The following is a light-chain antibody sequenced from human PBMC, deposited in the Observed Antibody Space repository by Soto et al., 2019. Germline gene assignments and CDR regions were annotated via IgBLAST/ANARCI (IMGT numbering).Light chain of an antibody. V-gene: IGLV2-14*01. CDR2: EVN. CDR3: SSSTSRSTYV. Sequence: QSALTQPGSVSGTPGQSITISCTGTSSDVGGYNYVSWYQQQPGKDPNLMIYEVNNQPSGVSNRLSGPKSGNTASLTISGLQAEDAADYYCSSSTSRSTYVFGTGTKVTVL. CDR1: SSDVGGYNY. J-gene: IGLJ1*01.